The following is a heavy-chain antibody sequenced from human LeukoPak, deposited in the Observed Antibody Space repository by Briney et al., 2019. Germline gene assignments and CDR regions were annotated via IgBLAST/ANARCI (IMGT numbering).Heavy chain of an antibody. J-gene: IGHJ5*02. CDR2: INPSGTGS. Sequence: ASVKVSCKSSGYTFNGYYMHWVRQAPGQGLEWMGVINPSGTGSSYAQKFQGRITMSRDTSTSTVYMELSSLRSEDTAFYYCATDHSMANTAWWFDPWGQGTLVTVSS. CDR3: ATDHSMANTAWWFDP. V-gene: IGHV1-46*02. D-gene: IGHD5-24*01. CDR1: GYTFNGYY.